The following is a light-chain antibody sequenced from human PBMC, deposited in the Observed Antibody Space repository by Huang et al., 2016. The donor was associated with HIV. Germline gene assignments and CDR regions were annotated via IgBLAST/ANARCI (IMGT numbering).Light chain of an antibody. V-gene: IGKV1-9*01. Sequence: IQLNQSPSSLSASVGERVAITCRASQDVGNSLAWYQQRPGKAPKPLLYAASTVQGGVSSRFRGSVSGTYFTLTINDLQPEDFATYYCQQLKDYPVTFGQGTRLDIE. CDR1: QDVGNS. CDR2: AAS. J-gene: IGKJ5*01. CDR3: QQLKDYPVT.